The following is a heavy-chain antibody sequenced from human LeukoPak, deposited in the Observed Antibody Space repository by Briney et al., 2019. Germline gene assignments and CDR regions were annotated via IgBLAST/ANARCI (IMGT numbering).Heavy chain of an antibody. Sequence: PSETLSLTCTVSGGSISSYYWSWIRPSPGKGMGWIGYIYYSGSTNFNPSLKSRVTISVDTSKTQFSLMLSAVTAATTPVYYCGSSNLKPSPKGRGTIPVEAAKYPVTLNVGSLTATGTAVYYCARVYDSSGYYHDAVDIWGQGTMVTVSS. D-gene: IGHD3-10*01. J-gene: IGHJ3*02. CDR3: GSSNLKPSPKGRGTIPVEAAKYPVTLNVGSLTATGTAVYYCARVYDSSGYYHDAVDI. V-gene: IGHV4-59*01. CDR1: GGSISSYY. CDR2: IYYSGST.